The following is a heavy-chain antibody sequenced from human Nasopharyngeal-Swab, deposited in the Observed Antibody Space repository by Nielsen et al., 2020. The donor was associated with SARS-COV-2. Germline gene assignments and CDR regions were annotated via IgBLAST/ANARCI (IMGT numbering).Heavy chain of an antibody. CDR2: INTDGRRT. J-gene: IGHJ4*02. V-gene: IGHV3-74*01. CDR3: ARDLGGFGGY. CDR1: GSSFSTFW. D-gene: IGHD4-23*01. Sequence: GGPLRLSCAAPGSSFSTFWMHWVRQVPGEGLVWVSRINTDGRRTNYAESVKGRFTISRDNVKNMLYLQMNNLRPEDTAVYYCARDLGGFGGYWGQGTLATVSS.